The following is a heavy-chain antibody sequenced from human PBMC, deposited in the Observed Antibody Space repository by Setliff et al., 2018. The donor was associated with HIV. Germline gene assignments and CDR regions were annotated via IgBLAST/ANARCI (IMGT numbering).Heavy chain of an antibody. CDR3: ASVRPVITLVRTDYFDY. Sequence: PSETLSLTCAVYGGSFSGYYWSWIRQPPGKGLECIGEINHSGSTNHNPSLKSRVTISVDTSKKQFSLRLNSVTAADTAVYYCASVRPVITLVRTDYFDYWGQGTLVTVSS. CDR1: GGSFSGYY. CDR2: INHSGST. V-gene: IGHV4-34*01. J-gene: IGHJ4*02. D-gene: IGHD3-10*01.